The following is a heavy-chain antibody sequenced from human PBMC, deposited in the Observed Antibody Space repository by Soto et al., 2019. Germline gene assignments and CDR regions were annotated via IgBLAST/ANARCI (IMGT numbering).Heavy chain of an antibody. V-gene: IGHV1-18*01. CDR2: ISTYNGDT. CDR3: ARIRATKFSYYYVMDV. Sequence: GASVKVSCKHSGYSFSSYAIIWLRQAPGQGREWMGWISTYNGDTKYAQKFQGRVTMTTDTSTSTAYMELRSLRSDDTAVYYCARIRATKFSYYYVMDVWGQGTTVTVSS. CDR1: GYSFSSYA. J-gene: IGHJ6*02.